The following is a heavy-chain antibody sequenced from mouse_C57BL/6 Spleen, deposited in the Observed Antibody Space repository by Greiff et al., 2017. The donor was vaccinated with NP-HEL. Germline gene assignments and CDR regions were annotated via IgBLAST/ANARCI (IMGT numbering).Heavy chain of an antibody. D-gene: IGHD2-3*01. CDR1: GFSLSTSGMG. CDR3: ARRVTIYDGYYDAMDY. J-gene: IGHJ4*01. Sequence: QVTLKECGPGILQSSQTLSLTCSFSGFSLSTSGMGVSWIRQPSGKGLEWLAHIYWDDDKRYNPSLKSRLTISKDTSRNQVFLKITSVDTADTATYYCARRVTIYDGYYDAMDYWGQGTSVTVSS. V-gene: IGHV8-12*01. CDR2: IYWDDDK.